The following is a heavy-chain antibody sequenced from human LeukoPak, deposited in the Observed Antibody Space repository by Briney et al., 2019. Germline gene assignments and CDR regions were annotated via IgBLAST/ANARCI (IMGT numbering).Heavy chain of an antibody. CDR3: ARGDIVATLPRGWFDP. Sequence: GGFLRLSCAASGFTFSSYSMNWVRQAPGKGLEWVSYISSNSSTVYYADSVKGRFTISRDNAKNSLYLQMNSLRDEDTAVYYCARGDIVATLPRGWFDPWGQGTLVTVSS. CDR1: GFTFSSYS. CDR2: ISSNSSTV. V-gene: IGHV3-48*02. J-gene: IGHJ5*02. D-gene: IGHD5-12*01.